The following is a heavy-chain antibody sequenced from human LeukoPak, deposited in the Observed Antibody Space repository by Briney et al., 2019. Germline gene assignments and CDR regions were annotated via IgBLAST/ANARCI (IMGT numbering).Heavy chain of an antibody. D-gene: IGHD3-10*01. V-gene: IGHV1-46*01. CDR3: VVGFGELLPYFDY. Sequence: GASVKVSCKASGYTFTSYYMHWVLQAPGQGLEWMGIINPSGGSTSYAQKFQGRVTMTRDTSTSTVYMELSSLRSEDTAVYYCVVGFGELLPYFDYWGQGTLVTVSS. CDR2: INPSGGST. CDR1: GYTFTSYY. J-gene: IGHJ4*02.